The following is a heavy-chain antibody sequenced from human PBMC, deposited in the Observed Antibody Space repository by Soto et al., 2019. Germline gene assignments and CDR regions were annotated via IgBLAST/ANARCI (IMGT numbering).Heavy chain of an antibody. V-gene: IGHV4-59*01. CDR2: VYSSGSA. CDR3: ARRAVVAVAGSLDNWLDP. J-gene: IGHJ5*02. CDR1: GGSISSYN. D-gene: IGHD2-15*01. Sequence: PSETLSLTCTVSGGSISSYNWNWIRQPPGKGLEWIGYVYSSGSANYNPSLKSRVTISVDTSKNQFSLKVNSVTAADTAVYYCARRAVVAVAGSLDNWLDPWGQGILVTVSS.